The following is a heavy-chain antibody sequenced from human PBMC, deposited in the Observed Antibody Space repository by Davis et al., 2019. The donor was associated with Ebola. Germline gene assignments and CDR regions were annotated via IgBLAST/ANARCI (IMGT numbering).Heavy chain of an antibody. CDR1: GGTFSSYA. Sequence: SVQVSCKASGGTFSSYAISWVRQAPGQGLEWMGGIIPIFGTANYAQKFQGRVTITADESTSTAYMELRSLGSEDTAVYYCARVPQDHSGWPNDYWGQGTLVTVSS. CDR2: IIPIFGTA. D-gene: IGHD6-19*01. CDR3: ARVPQDHSGWPNDY. V-gene: IGHV1-69*13. J-gene: IGHJ4*02.